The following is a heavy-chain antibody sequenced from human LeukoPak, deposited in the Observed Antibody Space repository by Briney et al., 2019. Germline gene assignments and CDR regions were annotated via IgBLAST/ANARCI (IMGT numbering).Heavy chain of an antibody. CDR2: ISSTGSTI. D-gene: IGHD5-18*01. CDR1: GFTFSSYE. CDR3: ARLGYGYGAFDI. J-gene: IGHJ3*02. V-gene: IGHV3-48*03. Sequence: GGSLRLSCAASGFTFSSYEMSWVRQAPGKGLEWVSYISSTGSTIYYADSVKGRFTISRDNAKNSLYLQMNSLRDEDTAVYYCARLGYGYGAFDIWGQGTMVTVSS.